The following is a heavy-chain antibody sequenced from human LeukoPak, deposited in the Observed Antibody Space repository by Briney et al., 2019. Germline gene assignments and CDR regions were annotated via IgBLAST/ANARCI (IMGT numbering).Heavy chain of an antibody. CDR2: ISAYNGNT. Sequence: ASVKVSCKASGYTFTSSGISWVRQAPGQGLEWMGWISAYNGNTNYAQKLQGRVTMTTDTSTSTAYMELRSLRSDDTAVYYCARDREQLVSGLPGDYYYYGMDVWGQGTTVTVSS. J-gene: IGHJ6*02. V-gene: IGHV1-18*01. D-gene: IGHD6-13*01. CDR3: ARDREQLVSGLPGDYYYYGMDV. CDR1: GYTFTSSG.